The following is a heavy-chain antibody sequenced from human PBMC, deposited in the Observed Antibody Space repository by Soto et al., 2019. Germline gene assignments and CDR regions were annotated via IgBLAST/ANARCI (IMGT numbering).Heavy chain of an antibody. D-gene: IGHD6-13*01. CDR2: INPSGGST. CDR1: GYTFTSYF. J-gene: IGHJ4*02. V-gene: IGHV1-46*01. CDR3: ATEASGYSSTWYTHY. Sequence: ASVKVSCKASGYTFTSYFMHWVRQAPGQGLEWMGIINPSGGSTSYAQKFQGRVTMARDTSTSTVYMELSSLRSEDTAVYYCATEASGYSSTWYTHYWGQGTLVTVSS.